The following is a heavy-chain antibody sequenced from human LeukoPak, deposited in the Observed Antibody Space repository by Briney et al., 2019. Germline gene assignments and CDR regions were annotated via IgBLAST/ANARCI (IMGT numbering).Heavy chain of an antibody. CDR1: GFTFSRYW. J-gene: IGHJ6*02. V-gene: IGHV3-23*01. D-gene: IGHD2-2*01. CDR3: AKAGAGYCSSTSCQYYYYGMDV. CDR2: ISGSGGST. Sequence: GGSLRLSCAASGFTFSRYWMSWVRQAPGKGLEWVSAISGSGGSTYYADSVKGRFAISRDNSKNTLYLQMNSLRAEDTAVYYCAKAGAGYCSSTSCQYYYYGMDVWGQGTTVTVSS.